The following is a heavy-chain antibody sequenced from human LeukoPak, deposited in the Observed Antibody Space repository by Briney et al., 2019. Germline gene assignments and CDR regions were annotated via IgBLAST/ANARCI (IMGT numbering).Heavy chain of an antibody. Sequence: SETLSLTCTVSGGSVSSGSYYWSWIRQPPGKGLEWIGYIYYSGSTNYNPSLKSRVTISVDTSKNQFSPKLSSVTAADTAVYYCARVPDRTTCFDYWGQGTLVTVSS. CDR3: ARVPDRTTCFDY. J-gene: IGHJ4*02. CDR1: GGSVSSGSYY. V-gene: IGHV4-61*01. D-gene: IGHD2/OR15-2a*01. CDR2: IYYSGST.